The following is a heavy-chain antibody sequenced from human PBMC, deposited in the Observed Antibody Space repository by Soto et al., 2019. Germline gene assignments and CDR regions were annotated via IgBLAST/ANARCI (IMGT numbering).Heavy chain of an antibody. Sequence: GGSLRLSCAASGFTFSSYAMSWVRQAPGKGLEWVSAISGSGGSTYYADSVKGRFTISRDNSKNTLYLQMNSLRAEDTAVYYCAKDLIFSLWIQLSLDSDYWCQAILVTLSS. CDR3: AKDLIFSLWIQLSLDSDY. J-gene: IGHJ4*02. D-gene: IGHD5-18*01. V-gene: IGHV3-23*01. CDR1: GFTFSSYA. CDR2: ISGSGGST.